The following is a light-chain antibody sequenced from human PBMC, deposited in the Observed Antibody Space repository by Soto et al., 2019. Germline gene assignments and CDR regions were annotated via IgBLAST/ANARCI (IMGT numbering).Light chain of an antibody. Sequence: AQRASVYESAGQSIPIACTGTTSFVGTYNFVSWYQQHPGKAPKLMIYEVSNRPSGVSNRFSGSKSGNTASLTISGLQAEDEADYYCSSYTSSSTLYVFGTGTKVTVL. CDR3: SSYTSSSTLYV. CDR2: EVS. CDR1: TSFVGTYNF. J-gene: IGLJ1*01. V-gene: IGLV2-14*01.